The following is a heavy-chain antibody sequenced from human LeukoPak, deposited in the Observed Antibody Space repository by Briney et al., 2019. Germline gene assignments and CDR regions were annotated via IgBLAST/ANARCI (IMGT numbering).Heavy chain of an antibody. Sequence: ASVKVSCKASGYTFTGYYMHWVRQAPGQGLEYMAWINPNSGGTYYAQNFQGRVTVARDTSISTAYMELNRLRSDDTAVYYCARRSSGSYAFDIWGQGTMVTVSS. CDR3: ARRSSGSYAFDI. V-gene: IGHV1-2*02. J-gene: IGHJ3*02. D-gene: IGHD1-26*01. CDR1: GYTFTGYY. CDR2: INPNSGGT.